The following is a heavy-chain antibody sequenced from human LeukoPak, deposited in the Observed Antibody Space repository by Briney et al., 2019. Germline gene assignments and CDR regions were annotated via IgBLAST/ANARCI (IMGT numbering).Heavy chain of an antibody. D-gene: IGHD3-3*01. CDR1: GFTFSSYS. Sequence: GGSLRLSCAASGFTFSSYSMNWVRQAPGKGLEWVSYISSSSSTIYYADSVKGRFTISRDNAKNSLYLQTNSLRAEDTAVYYCARVDFWSGLQHLDFDYWGQGTLVTVSS. CDR3: ARVDFWSGLQHLDFDY. CDR2: ISSSSSTI. V-gene: IGHV3-48*01. J-gene: IGHJ4*02.